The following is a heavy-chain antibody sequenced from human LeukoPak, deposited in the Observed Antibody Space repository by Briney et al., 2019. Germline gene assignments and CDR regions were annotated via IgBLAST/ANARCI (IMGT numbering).Heavy chain of an antibody. D-gene: IGHD3-10*01. J-gene: IGHJ4*02. Sequence: PSETLSLTCAVYGGSFSGYYSSWIRQPPGKGLEWIGEINHSGSTNYNPSLKSRVTISVDTSKNQFSLKLSSVTAADTAVYYCARGRNRITMVRGVIDYWGQGTLATVSS. CDR3: ARGRNRITMVRGVIDY. CDR2: INHSGST. CDR1: GGSFSGYY. V-gene: IGHV4-34*01.